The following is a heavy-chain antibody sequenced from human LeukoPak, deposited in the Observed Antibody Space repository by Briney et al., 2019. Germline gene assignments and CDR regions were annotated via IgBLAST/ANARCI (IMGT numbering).Heavy chain of an antibody. J-gene: IGHJ2*01. D-gene: IGHD2-2*02. CDR2: IYTSGST. V-gene: IGHV4-4*07. Sequence: PSETLSLTCTVSGGSISSYYWSWIRQPAGKGLEWIGRIYTSGSTNYNPSLKSRVTMSVDTSKNQFSLKLSSVTAADTAVYYCARVQLGYCSSTSCYRGYCTNGVCYTEWYFDLWGRGTLVTVSS. CDR3: ARVQLGYCSSTSCYRGYCTNGVCYTEWYFDL. CDR1: GGSISSYY.